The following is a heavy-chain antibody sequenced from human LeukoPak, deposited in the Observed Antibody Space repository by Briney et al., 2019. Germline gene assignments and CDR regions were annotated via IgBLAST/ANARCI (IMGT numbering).Heavy chain of an antibody. CDR2: IKQDGSEK. V-gene: IGHV3-7*01. J-gene: IGHJ4*02. CDR3: ARGDYDSSGYDY. CDR1: GFTFSTFA. D-gene: IGHD3-22*01. Sequence: PGGSLRLSCAASGFTFSTFAMSWVRQAPGKGLEWVANIKQDGSEKYYVDSVKGRFTISRDNAKNSLYLQMNSLRAEDTAVYYCARGDYDSSGYDYWGQGTLVTVSS.